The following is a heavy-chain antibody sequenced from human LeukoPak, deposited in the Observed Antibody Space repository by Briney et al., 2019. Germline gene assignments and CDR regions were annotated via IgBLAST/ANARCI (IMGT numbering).Heavy chain of an antibody. D-gene: IGHD6-6*01. J-gene: IGHJ4*02. CDR1: GFTFNSYW. CDR3: ARDIAPRLSDY. Sequence: GGSLRLSCAASGFTFNSYWMSWVRQAPGKGLEWVGNTKEDGSEKYYVDSVKGRFIISRDNAKNSLYLQMNSLRAEDTAVYFCARDIAPRLSDYWGQGTLVTVSS. CDR2: TKEDGSEK. V-gene: IGHV3-7*05.